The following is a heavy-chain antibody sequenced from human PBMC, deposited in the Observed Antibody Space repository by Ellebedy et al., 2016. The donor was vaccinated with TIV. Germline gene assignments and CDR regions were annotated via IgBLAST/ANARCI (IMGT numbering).Heavy chain of an antibody. Sequence: AASVKVSCKASGGTFSSYAISWVRQAPGRGLEWMGGIIPIFGTANYAQKFQGRVTITADESTSTAYMELSSLRSEDTAVYYCARPSSGYYRGAFDIWGQGTMVTVSS. CDR3: ARPSSGYYRGAFDI. D-gene: IGHD3-22*01. V-gene: IGHV1-69*13. CDR2: IIPIFGTA. CDR1: GGTFSSYA. J-gene: IGHJ3*02.